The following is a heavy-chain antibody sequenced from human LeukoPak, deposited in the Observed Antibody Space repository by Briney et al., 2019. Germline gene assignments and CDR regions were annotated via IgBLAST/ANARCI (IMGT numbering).Heavy chain of an antibody. J-gene: IGHJ4*03. CDR3: ARGVRGAYYFDY. CDR1: GFTFSSYD. V-gene: IGHV3-13*01. CDR2: IGTAGDT. Sequence: GGSLRLSCAASGFTFSSYDVHWVRQATGKGLEWVSAIGTAGDTYYPGSVKGRFTISRENAKNSLYLQMNSLRAGDTAVYYCARGVRGAYYFDYWGQGTMVTVSS. D-gene: IGHD3-10*01.